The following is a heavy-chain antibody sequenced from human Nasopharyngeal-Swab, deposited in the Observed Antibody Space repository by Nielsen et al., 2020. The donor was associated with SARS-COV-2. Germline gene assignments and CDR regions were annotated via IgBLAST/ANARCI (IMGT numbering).Heavy chain of an antibody. CDR3: AKFGTTSTPSA. D-gene: IGHD3-10*01. CDR1: GFTFNNYG. CDR2: IWYDGSNK. V-gene: IGHV3-33*06. J-gene: IGHJ5*02. Sequence: GESLKISCAASGFTFNNYGMHWVRQAPGKGLEWVALIWYDGSNKYYADSVKSRFTISRDNSENTLYLQMNSLRAEDTAVYYCAKFGTTSTPSAWGQGTLVTVSA.